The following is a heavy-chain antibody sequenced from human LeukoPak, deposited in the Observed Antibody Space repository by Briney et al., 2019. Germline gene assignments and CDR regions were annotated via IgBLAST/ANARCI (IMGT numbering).Heavy chain of an antibody. CDR3: ARDSYYYDSSGYLGY. V-gene: IGHV3-30-3*01. Sequence: GGSLRLSCAASGFTFSSYAMHWVRQAPGKGLEWVAVISYDGSNKYYADSVKGRFIISRDNSKNTLYLQMNSLRAEDTAVYYCARDSYYYDSSGYLGYWGQGTLVTVSS. CDR2: ISYDGSNK. J-gene: IGHJ4*02. D-gene: IGHD3-22*01. CDR1: GFTFSSYA.